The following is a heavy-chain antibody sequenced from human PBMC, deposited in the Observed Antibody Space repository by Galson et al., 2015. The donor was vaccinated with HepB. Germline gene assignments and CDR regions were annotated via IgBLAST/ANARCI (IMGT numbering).Heavy chain of an antibody. Sequence: SVKVSCKASGGTFSSYAISWVRQAPGQGLEWMGGIIPIFGTASYAQKFQGRVTITADESTSTAYMELSSLRSEDTAVYYCARHYYDSSGYQAFDYWGQGALVTVSS. V-gene: IGHV1-69*13. CDR1: GGTFSSYA. D-gene: IGHD3-22*01. J-gene: IGHJ4*02. CDR3: ARHYYDSSGYQAFDY. CDR2: IIPIFGTA.